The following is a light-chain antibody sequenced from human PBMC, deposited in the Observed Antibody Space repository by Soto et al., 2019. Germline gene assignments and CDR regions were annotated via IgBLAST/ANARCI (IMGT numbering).Light chain of an antibody. CDR3: SSYTSSSTRV. CDR1: SSDVGSYNL. CDR2: EGS. Sequence: QSVLTQPASVSGSPGQSITICCTGTSSDVGSYNLVSWYQQHPGKAPKLMIYEGSKRPSGVSDRFSGSKSGNTASLTISGLQAEDEADYYCSSYTSSSTRVFGVGTKLTVL. V-gene: IGLV2-14*02. J-gene: IGLJ3*02.